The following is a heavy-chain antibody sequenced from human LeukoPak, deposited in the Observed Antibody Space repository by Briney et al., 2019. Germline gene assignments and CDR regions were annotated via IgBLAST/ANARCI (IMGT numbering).Heavy chain of an antibody. CDR2: IYYSGST. D-gene: IGHD2-15*01. CDR1: GGSISSYY. CDR3: AGSLAGLDY. Sequence: PSETLSLTCTVSGGSISSYYWSWIRQPPGKGLEWIGYIYYSGSTNYNPSLKSRVTISVDTSKNQFSLKLSSVTAADTAVYYCAGSLAGLDYWGQGTLVTVSS. V-gene: IGHV4-59*12. J-gene: IGHJ4*02.